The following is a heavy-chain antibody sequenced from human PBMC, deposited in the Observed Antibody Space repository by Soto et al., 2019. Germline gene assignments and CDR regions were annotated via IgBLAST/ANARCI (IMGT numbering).Heavy chain of an antibody. CDR2: IFSTDEK. CDR3: ARTRESNSRPEY. J-gene: IGHJ4*02. Sequence: QVTLKESGPVLVKPTETLTLTCTLSGFSLNTPRMGVSWIRQPPGKALEWLAHIFSTDEKSYSSSLKSRLTTSTDTSRGQMALTMTNMDPVDTGTYYCARTRESNSRPEYWGQGTLVSVSS. CDR1: GFSLNTPRMG. V-gene: IGHV2-26*01. D-gene: IGHD4-4*01.